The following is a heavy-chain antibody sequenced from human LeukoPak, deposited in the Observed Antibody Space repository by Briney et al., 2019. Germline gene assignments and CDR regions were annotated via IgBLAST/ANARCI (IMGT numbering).Heavy chain of an antibody. D-gene: IGHD3-9*01. CDR1: GGTFSSYA. J-gene: IGHJ4*02. Sequence: SVKVSCTASGGTFSSYAISWVRQAPGQGLEWMGGIIPIFGTANYAQKFQDRVTITADESTSTAYMELSSLRSEDTAVYYCARGNIANYDILTGCFDYWGQGTLVTVSS. CDR2: IIPIFGTA. CDR3: ARGNIANYDILTGCFDY. V-gene: IGHV1-69*01.